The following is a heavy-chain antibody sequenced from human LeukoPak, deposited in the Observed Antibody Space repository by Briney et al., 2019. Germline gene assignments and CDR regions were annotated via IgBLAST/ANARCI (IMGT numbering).Heavy chain of an antibody. CDR2: IYYSGST. CDR3: ASGDLYCSSTSCLGY. CDR1: GGSISSYY. Sequence: SETLSLTCTVSGGSISSYYWSWIRQPPGKGLEWIGYIYYSGSTNYNPSLKSRVTISVDTSKNQFSLKLSSVTAADTAVYYCASGDLYCSSTSCLGYWGQGTLVTVSS. J-gene: IGHJ4*02. V-gene: IGHV4-59*08. D-gene: IGHD2-2*01.